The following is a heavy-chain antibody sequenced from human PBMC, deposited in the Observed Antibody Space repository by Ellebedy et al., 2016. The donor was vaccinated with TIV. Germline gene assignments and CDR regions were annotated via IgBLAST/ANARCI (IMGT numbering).Heavy chain of an antibody. J-gene: IGHJ4*02. Sequence: AASVKVSCKASGYTFTSYGFSWVRQAPGQGLEWMGWISPYNGDTKYAQNLQGRVTMTTDTSTSTAYMELRSLRSDDTAVYYCARTYGGSGSYYSYWGQGTLVTVSS. V-gene: IGHV1-18*04. D-gene: IGHD3-10*01. CDR3: ARTYGGSGSYYSY. CDR1: GYTFTSYG. CDR2: ISPYNGDT.